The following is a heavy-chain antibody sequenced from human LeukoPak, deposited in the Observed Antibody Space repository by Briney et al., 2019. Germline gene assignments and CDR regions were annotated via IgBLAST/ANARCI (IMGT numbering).Heavy chain of an antibody. Sequence: PSETLSLTCAVYGGSFSGYYWSWIRQPPGKGLEWIGEINHSGSTNYNPSLKSRVTISVDTSKNQFSLKLSSVTAADTAVYYCARGRKNIAVAGSRFDYWGQGTLVTVSS. CDR3: ARGRKNIAVAGSRFDY. CDR1: GGSFSGYY. J-gene: IGHJ4*02. D-gene: IGHD6-19*01. CDR2: INHSGST. V-gene: IGHV4-34*01.